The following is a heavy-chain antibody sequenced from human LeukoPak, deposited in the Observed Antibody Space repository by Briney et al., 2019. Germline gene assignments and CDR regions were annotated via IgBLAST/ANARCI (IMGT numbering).Heavy chain of an antibody. J-gene: IGHJ4*02. D-gene: IGHD6-13*01. CDR1: GFTLSSYW. Sequence: GGSLRLSCAASGFTLSSYWMSWVRQAPGKGLGWVANIKQDGSEKYYVDSVKGRFTISRDNAKNSLYLQMNSLRAEDTAVYYCASYTIAEYYFDYWGQGTLVTVSS. V-gene: IGHV3-7*01. CDR2: IKQDGSEK. CDR3: ASYTIAEYYFDY.